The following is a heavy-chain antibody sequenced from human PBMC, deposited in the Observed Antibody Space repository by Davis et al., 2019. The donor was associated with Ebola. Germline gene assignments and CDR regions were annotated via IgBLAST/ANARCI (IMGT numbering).Heavy chain of an antibody. CDR3: ARSLYEEYFQH. CDR1: GGTISSYY. J-gene: IGHJ1*01. Sequence: PSETLSLTCTVSGGTISSYYWTCIPQLPGKGLEWIAYIYSSGSTNYNPSLKSRVTISSDTSKNQFSLKLSSVTAADTAVYYCARSLYEEYFQHWGQGTLVTVSS. CDR2: IYSSGST. V-gene: IGHV4-59*08. D-gene: IGHD3-3*01.